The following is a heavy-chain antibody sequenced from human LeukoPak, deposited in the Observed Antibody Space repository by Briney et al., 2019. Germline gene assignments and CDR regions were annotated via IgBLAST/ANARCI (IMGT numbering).Heavy chain of an antibody. D-gene: IGHD1-1*01. V-gene: IGHV3-15*06. CDR1: GFSFTNTW. Sequence: GGSLRLSCAASGFSFTNTWMNWVRQAPGKGLEWVGRIKGKSDGGTTHYAAPVKGRFTISRDDSKNMLFLQMNTLKTEDTAMYYCSYNMDVWGPGTTVTVSS. CDR3: SYNMDV. J-gene: IGHJ6*02. CDR2: IKGKSDGGTT.